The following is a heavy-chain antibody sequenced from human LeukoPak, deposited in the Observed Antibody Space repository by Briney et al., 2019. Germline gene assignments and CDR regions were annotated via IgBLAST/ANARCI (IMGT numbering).Heavy chain of an antibody. CDR2: ISYEDGTNK. V-gene: IGHV3-30*14. Sequence: GGSLRLSCATSGFTFRSFVMHWVRQAPGKGLEWVAAISYEDGTNKYYADSVKGRFTISRHNSKNTLYLQMNSLRADDTAVYYCARGRGAANDASDIWGQGTMVTVSS. D-gene: IGHD3-10*01. CDR3: ARGRGAANDASDI. CDR1: GFTFRSFV. J-gene: IGHJ3*02.